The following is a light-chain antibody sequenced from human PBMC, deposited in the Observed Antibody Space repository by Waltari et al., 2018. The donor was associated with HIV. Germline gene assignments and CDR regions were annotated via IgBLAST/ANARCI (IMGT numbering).Light chain of an antibody. J-gene: IGKJ1*01. CDR2: KIS. CDR3: MQVTQFPWT. Sequence: DIVMTQTPLTSSVTLCQPAYISCKSSERLVHSDGNTYLTWLHRRPGQPPRLLIHKISSRFSGVPDRFSGSGAGTDFTLKISRVEPEDVGIYFGMQVTQFPWTFGQGTKVEIK. CDR1: ERLVHSDGNTY. V-gene: IGKV2-24*01.